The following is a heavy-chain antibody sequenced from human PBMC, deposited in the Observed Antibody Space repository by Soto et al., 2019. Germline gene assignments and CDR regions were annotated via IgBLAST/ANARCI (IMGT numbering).Heavy chain of an antibody. CDR2: IIPFYDKP. J-gene: IGHJ6*02. V-gene: IGHV1-69*06. CDR1: GDTFSNYA. Sequence: QVELVQSGIEVKNPGSSVKVSCKASGDTFSNYAINWVRQAPGQGLEWMGGIIPFYDKPNYAENFLGRVTISADKFTATASLEVSSLRSEDTAVYFCARGYRELFFYAMDVWGRGTPVIVSS. CDR3: ARGYRELFFYAMDV. D-gene: IGHD3-10*01.